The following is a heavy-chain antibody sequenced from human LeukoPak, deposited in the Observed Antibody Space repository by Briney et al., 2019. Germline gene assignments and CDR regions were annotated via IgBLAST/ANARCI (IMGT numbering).Heavy chain of an antibody. CDR3: ARASRRTIFGVALDY. D-gene: IGHD3-3*01. J-gene: IGHJ4*02. Sequence: ASVKVSCKASGYTFTSYYMHWVRQAPGQGLEWMAIINPSGDSTSYAQKFQGRVTMTRDTSTSTVYMELSSLRSEDTAVYYCARASRRTIFGVALDYWGQGTLVTVSS. V-gene: IGHV1-46*01. CDR2: INPSGDST. CDR1: GYTFTSYY.